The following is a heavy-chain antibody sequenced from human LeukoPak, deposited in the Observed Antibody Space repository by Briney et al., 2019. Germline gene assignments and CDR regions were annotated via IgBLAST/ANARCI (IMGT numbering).Heavy chain of an antibody. Sequence: GSSLRLSCAASGFTCSTYSMNWVRQAPGKGLEWVSYIRGSGSPIYYADSVKGRFTISRDNAKNSLYLQMNSLRDEDTAVYYCVRDPEALDYWGQGTPVTVSS. CDR2: IRGSGSPI. J-gene: IGHJ4*02. CDR3: VRDPEALDY. CDR1: GFTCSTYS. V-gene: IGHV3-48*02.